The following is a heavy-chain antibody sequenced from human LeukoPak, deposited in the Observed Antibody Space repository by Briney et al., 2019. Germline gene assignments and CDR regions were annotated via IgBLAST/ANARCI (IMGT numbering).Heavy chain of an antibody. D-gene: IGHD2-2*01. CDR3: AKDACSSTSCYAPIYFDY. Sequence: PGGSLRLSCAASGFTFSSYAMSWVRQAPGKGREWVSGISGSGGSTYYADSVKGRFTISRDNSKNTLYLQMNSLRAEDTAVYYCAKDACSSTSCYAPIYFDYWGQGTLVTVSS. J-gene: IGHJ4*02. CDR2: ISGSGGST. CDR1: GFTFSSYA. V-gene: IGHV3-23*01.